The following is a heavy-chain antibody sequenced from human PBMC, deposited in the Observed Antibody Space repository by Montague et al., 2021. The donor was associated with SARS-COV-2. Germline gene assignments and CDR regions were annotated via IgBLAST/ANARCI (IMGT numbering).Heavy chain of an antibody. CDR3: ARIPVGSKYYFDF. CDR2: TYYRSKWYN. J-gene: IGHJ4*02. D-gene: IGHD2-2*01. V-gene: IGHV6-1*01. CDR1: GDSVSRNRAA. Sequence: CAISGDSVSRNRAAWNWIRQSPSRGLEWLGGTYYRSKWYNDYAESVKSRITIDPDTSKHQFSLHLNSVTPEDTAVYYCARIPVGSKYYFDFWGQGTTVTVSS.